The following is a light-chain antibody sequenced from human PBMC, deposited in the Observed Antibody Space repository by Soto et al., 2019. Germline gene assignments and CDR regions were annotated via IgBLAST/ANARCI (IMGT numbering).Light chain of an antibody. CDR1: ESVRSN. CDR2: GTS. Sequence: EIVMTQSPATLSVSPGERATLSCRASESVRSNLAWFQQKPGQAPRLLIYGTSARATGIPARFSGSGSGTEFTLTLSSLQSEDFAVYYCQQYYNWPYTFGQGTKVEIK. J-gene: IGKJ2*01. CDR3: QQYYNWPYT. V-gene: IGKV3-15*01.